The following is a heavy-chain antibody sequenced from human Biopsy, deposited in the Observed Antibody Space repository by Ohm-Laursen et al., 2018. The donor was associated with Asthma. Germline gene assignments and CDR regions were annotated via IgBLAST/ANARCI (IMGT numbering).Heavy chain of an antibody. D-gene: IGHD4-17*01. V-gene: IGHV1-69*06. CDR1: GGTFSNFT. CDR3: ASDFPKDYVRYNFQF. CDR2: IMTVFGTT. Sequence: GSSVKVSCKAPGGTFSNFTISWVRQAPGQGPEWLGGIMTVFGTTNYAQKFQGRVTMTEDTSTDTAYMELSSLSSDDTAVYYCASDFPKDYVRYNFQFWGQGTLVTVSS. J-gene: IGHJ4*02.